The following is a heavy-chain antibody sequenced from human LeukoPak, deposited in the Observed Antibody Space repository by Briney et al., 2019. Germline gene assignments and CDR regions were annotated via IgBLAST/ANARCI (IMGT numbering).Heavy chain of an antibody. J-gene: IGHJ4*01. D-gene: IGHD1/OR15-1a*01. CDR3: ATKAREAPE. V-gene: IGHV3-11*01. Sequence: GGALRLSCARCGFTFSEYYRSWIRQAPGKGLEWLSYISGDGGDINYADSVGGRFTVSRDNAKNALYLQMNSLRVEDTAIYYCATKAREAPEWGQGTLVTVSS. CDR2: ISGDGGDI. CDR1: GFTFSEYY.